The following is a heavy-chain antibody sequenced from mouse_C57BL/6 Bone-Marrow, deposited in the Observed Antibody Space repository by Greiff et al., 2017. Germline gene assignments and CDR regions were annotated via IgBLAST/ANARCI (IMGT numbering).Heavy chain of an antibody. CDR3: ARSGYYGSSYGYFDV. CDR2: IYPGGGYT. J-gene: IGHJ1*03. D-gene: IGHD1-1*01. CDR1: GYTFTNYW. V-gene: IGHV1-63*01. Sequence: QVQLQQSGAELVRPGTSVKMSCKASGYTFTNYWIGWAKQRPGHGLEWIGDIYPGGGYTNYNEKFKGKATLTADTSSSTAYMQFSSLTSEDSAIXYCARSGYYGSSYGYFDVWGTGTTVTVSS.